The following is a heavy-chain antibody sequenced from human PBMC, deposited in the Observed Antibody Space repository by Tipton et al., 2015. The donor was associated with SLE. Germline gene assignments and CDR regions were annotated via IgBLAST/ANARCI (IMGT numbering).Heavy chain of an antibody. V-gene: IGHV4-34*01. CDR1: GGSFSGYY. CDR3: AREGVVAASFDI. D-gene: IGHD2-15*01. CDR2: INHSGST. J-gene: IGHJ3*02. Sequence: LRLSCAVYGGSFSGYYWSWIRQPPGKGLEWIGEINHSGSTNYNPSLKSRVTISVDTSKNQFSLKLSSVTAADTAVYYCAREGVVAASFDIWGQGTMVTASS.